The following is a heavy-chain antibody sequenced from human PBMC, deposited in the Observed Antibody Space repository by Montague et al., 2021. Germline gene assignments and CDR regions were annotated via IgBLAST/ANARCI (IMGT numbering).Heavy chain of an antibody. D-gene: IGHD3-22*01. V-gene: IGHV4-61*01. Sequence: SETLSLTCSVSGDSVRCGIYHWGWIRQSPGKGLEWIGYICDGGSATYKTSLGSRVTMSLDTSSNQFSLNLRSVTAADTAVYYCAAYYYGGGGRGSWGQGTLVTVSS. CDR2: ICDGGSA. CDR1: GDSVRCGIYH. J-gene: IGHJ5*02. CDR3: AAYYYGGGGRGS.